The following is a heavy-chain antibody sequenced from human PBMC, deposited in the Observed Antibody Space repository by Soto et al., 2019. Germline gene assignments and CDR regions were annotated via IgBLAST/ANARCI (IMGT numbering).Heavy chain of an antibody. CDR3: ARDPVLWFGERSKNYFDY. Sequence: QVQLVQSGAEVKKPGASVKVSCKASGYTFTSYGISWVRQAPGQGLEWMGWISAYNGNTNSAQKLQGRVTRTTDTSTSTAYMELRSLRSDDTAVYYCARDPVLWFGERSKNYFDYWGQGTLVTVSS. V-gene: IGHV1-18*01. CDR2: ISAYNGNT. J-gene: IGHJ4*02. D-gene: IGHD3-10*01. CDR1: GYTFTSYG.